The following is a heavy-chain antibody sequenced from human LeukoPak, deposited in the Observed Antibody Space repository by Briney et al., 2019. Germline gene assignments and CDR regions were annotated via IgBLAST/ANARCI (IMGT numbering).Heavy chain of an antibody. Sequence: GGSLRLSCAASGFTLSSNYMSWVRQAPGKGLEWVSVIYSGGSTYYADAVKGRFTISRDNSKNTLYLQMNSLRAEDTAVYYCARGGVGAMAGLDYWGQGTLVTVSS. V-gene: IGHV3-66*02. CDR1: GFTLSSNY. D-gene: IGHD1-26*01. CDR3: ARGGVGAMAGLDY. J-gene: IGHJ4*02. CDR2: IYSGGST.